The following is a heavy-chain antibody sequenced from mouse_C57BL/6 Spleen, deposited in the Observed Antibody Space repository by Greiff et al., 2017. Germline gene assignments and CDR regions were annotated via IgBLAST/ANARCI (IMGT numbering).Heavy chain of an antibody. Sequence: QVQLKESGAELVRPGASVTLSCKASGYTFTDYEMHWVKQTPVHGLEWIGAIDPETGGTAYNQKFKGKAILTADKASSTGYMELRSLTSEDSAVYYCTGYYGNYKGAMDYWGQGTSVTVSS. CDR2: IDPETGGT. J-gene: IGHJ4*01. V-gene: IGHV1-15*01. CDR3: TGYYGNYKGAMDY. CDR1: GYTFTDYE. D-gene: IGHD2-1*01.